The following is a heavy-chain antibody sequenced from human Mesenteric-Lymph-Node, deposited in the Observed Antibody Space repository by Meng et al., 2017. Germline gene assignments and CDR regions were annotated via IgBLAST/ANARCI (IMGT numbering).Heavy chain of an antibody. CDR2: IKQDGSEE. D-gene: IGHD5-24*01. V-gene: IGHV3-7*01. J-gene: IGHJ5*02. Sequence: GESLKISCAASGFTLSSSWMSWVRQAPGKGLEWVANIKQDGSEENYVDSVKGRFTISRDNAKNSLYLQMNSLRAEDTAVYYCARFRGIRGYNYNWFDPWGQGTLVTVSS. CDR1: GFTLSSSW. CDR3: ARFRGIRGYNYNWFDP.